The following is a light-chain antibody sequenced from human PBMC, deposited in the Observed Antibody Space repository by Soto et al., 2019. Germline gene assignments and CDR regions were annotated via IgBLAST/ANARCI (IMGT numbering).Light chain of an antibody. V-gene: IGLV4-60*03. J-gene: IGLJ2*01. CDR3: ETWDGNTLI. Sequence: QPVLTQSSSASASLGSSVKLTCTLSSGHSSYIIAWHQKQPGKAPRYLMKLEGSGSYNKGSGVPDRFSGSSSGADRYLTISNLQSDDEADYYCETWDGNTLIFGGGTKLTVL. CDR1: SGHSSYI. CDR2: LEGSGSY.